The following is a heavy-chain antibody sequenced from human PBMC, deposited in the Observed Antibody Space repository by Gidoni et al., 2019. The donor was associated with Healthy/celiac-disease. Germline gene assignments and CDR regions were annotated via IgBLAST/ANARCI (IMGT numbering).Heavy chain of an antibody. V-gene: IGHV4-31*03. CDR3: ARDPGLYYGSGSYYHYYFDY. CDR2: LYYGGST. D-gene: IGHD3-10*01. J-gene: IGHJ4*02. Sequence: QLQLQESGPGLVQPSPTLSLTCTVSGCSISSGCYYWCWIRQHPGKGLEWIGYLYYGGSTYYNPSLKSRVTISGDTSKNQFSLKLSSVTAADTAVYYWARDPGLYYGSGSYYHYYFDYWGQGTLVTVSS. CDR1: GCSISSGCYY.